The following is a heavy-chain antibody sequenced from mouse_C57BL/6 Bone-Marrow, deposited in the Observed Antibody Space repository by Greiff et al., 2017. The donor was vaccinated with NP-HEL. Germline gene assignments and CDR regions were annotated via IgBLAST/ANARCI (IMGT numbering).Heavy chain of an antibody. Sequence: VQLKESGPGLVKPSQSLSLTCSVTGYSITSGYYWNWIRQFPGNKLEWMGYISYDGSNNYNPSLKNRISITRDTSKNQFFLKLNSVTTEDTATYYCAREDDYGYYYAMDYWGQGTSVTVSS. J-gene: IGHJ4*01. CDR3: AREDDYGYYYAMDY. D-gene: IGHD2-4*01. CDR1: GYSITSGYY. V-gene: IGHV3-6*01. CDR2: ISYDGSN.